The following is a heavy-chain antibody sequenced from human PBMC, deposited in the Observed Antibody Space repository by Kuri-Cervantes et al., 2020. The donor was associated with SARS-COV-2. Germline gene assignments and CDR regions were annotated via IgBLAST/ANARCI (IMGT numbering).Heavy chain of an antibody. J-gene: IGHJ5*02. V-gene: IGHV4-61*01. Sequence: GSLRLSCTVSGGSISSSSYYWSWIRQPPGKGLEWIGYIYYSGSTNYNPSLKSRVTISVDTSKNQFSLKLSSVTAADTAVYYCARVSSSGWYRFDPWGQGTLVTVSS. D-gene: IGHD6-19*01. CDR1: GGSISSSSYY. CDR3: ARVSSSGWYRFDP. CDR2: IYYSGST.